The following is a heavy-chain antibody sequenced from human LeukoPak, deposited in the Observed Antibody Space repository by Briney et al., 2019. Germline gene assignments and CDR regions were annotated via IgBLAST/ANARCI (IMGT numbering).Heavy chain of an antibody. CDR2: IRYDGSNK. V-gene: IGHV3-30*02. CDR3: AKSSGGFGELNLVRYHYMDV. CDR1: GFTFSSHG. J-gene: IGHJ6*03. Sequence: GGSLRLSCAASGFTFSSHGMHWVRQAPGKGLEWVAFIRYDGSNKKYADSVKGRFTISRDNSKNTLYLQMNSLRAEDTAVFYCAKSSGGFGELNLVRYHYMDVWGKGTTVTISS. D-gene: IGHD3-10*01.